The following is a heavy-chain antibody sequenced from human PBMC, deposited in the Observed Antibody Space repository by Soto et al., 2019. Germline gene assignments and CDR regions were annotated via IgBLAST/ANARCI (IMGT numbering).Heavy chain of an antibody. Sequence: AVKVCCNPSGGTFSSYAISWVRQAPGQGLEWMGGIIPIFGTANYAQKLQGRVTITADESTSTAYMELSSLRSEDTAVYYCAVGYDELLRLYYWGQGTLVRVSS. D-gene: IGHD5-12*01. CDR3: AVGYDELLRLYY. J-gene: IGHJ4*02. V-gene: IGHV1-69*13. CDR2: IIPIFGTA. CDR1: GGTFSSYA.